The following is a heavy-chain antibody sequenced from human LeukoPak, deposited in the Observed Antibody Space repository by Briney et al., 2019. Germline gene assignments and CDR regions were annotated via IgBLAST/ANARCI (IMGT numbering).Heavy chain of an antibody. V-gene: IGHV4-59*01. CDR1: GGSINPYY. CDR2: VSYSGEDA. J-gene: IGHJ4*02. D-gene: IGHD3/OR15-3a*01. Sequence: KPSETLSLSCTVSGGSINPYYWSWIRQPPGRGLEWVGYVSYSGEDAKYSSSLKSRVTILVDTSKSQLSLRLTSVTAADTAVYYFARHNLGHDYFDSWGQGSLVIVSS. CDR3: ARHNLGHDYFDS.